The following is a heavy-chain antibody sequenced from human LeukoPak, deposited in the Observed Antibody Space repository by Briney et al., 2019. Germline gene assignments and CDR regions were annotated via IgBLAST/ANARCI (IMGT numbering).Heavy chain of an antibody. CDR3: AKDVEYYYDTSDYFYFDY. CDR2: ISGSGGTT. CDR1: GGSFSGYY. J-gene: IGHJ4*02. V-gene: IGHV3-23*01. D-gene: IGHD3-22*01. Sequence: ETLSLTCAVYGGSFSGYYWSWVRQAPGKGLEWVSAISGSGGTTYYADSVKGRFTISRDNSKNTLYLQMNSLRAEDTALYYCAKDVEYYYDTSDYFYFDYWGQGTLVTVPS.